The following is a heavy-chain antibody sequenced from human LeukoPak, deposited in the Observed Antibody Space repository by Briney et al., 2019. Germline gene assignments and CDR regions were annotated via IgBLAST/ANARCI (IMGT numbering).Heavy chain of an antibody. D-gene: IGHD1-14*01. CDR2: IIPIFGTA. V-gene: IGHV1-69*13. Sequence: GASVKVSCKASGYTFTSYGISWVRQAPGQGLEWMGGIIPIFGTANYAQKFQGRVTITADESTSTAYMELSSLRSEDTAVYYCARGSNRLYFDYWGQGTLVTVSS. CDR3: ARGSNRLYFDY. J-gene: IGHJ4*02. CDR1: GYTFTSYG.